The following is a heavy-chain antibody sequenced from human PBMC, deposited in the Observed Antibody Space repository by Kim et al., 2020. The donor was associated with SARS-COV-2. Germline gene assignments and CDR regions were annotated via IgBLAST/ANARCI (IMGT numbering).Heavy chain of an antibody. J-gene: IGHJ3*02. D-gene: IGHD4-17*01. CDR3: ARVEAVTDPPPDAFDI. V-gene: IGHV5-51*01. Sequence: SVQGQVTISADKSISTAYLQWSSLKASDTAMYYCARVEAVTDPPPDAFDIWGQGTMVTVSS.